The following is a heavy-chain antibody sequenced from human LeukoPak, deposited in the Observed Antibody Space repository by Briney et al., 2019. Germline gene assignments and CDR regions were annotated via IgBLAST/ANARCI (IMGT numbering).Heavy chain of an antibody. CDR2: ISYDGSNK. Sequence: PGGSLRLSCAASGFTFSSYGMHWVRQAPGKGLEWVAVISYDGSNKYYADSVKGRFTISRDNSKNTLYLQMNSLRAEDTAVYYCARSVFGEVFNWFDPWGQGTLVTVSS. CDR3: ARSVFGEVFNWFDP. J-gene: IGHJ5*02. D-gene: IGHD3-10*02. CDR1: GFTFSSYG. V-gene: IGHV3-30*03.